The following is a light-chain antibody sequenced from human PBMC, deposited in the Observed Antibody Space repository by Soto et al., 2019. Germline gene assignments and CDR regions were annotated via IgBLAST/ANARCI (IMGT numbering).Light chain of an antibody. CDR2: SNN. V-gene: IGLV1-44*01. CDR1: SSNSGSNT. J-gene: IGLJ3*02. Sequence: QPVLTQPPSASGTPGQRVTISCSGSSSNSGSNTVNWYQQLPGTAPKLLIYSNNQRPSGVPDRFSGSKSGTSASLAISGLQSEDEADYYCAAWDDSLNGLWVFGGGTKLTVL. CDR3: AAWDDSLNGLWV.